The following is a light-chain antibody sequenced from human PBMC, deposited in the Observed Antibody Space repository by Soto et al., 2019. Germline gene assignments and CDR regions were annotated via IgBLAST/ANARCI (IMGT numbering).Light chain of an antibody. CDR2: GSS. Sequence: EIVMTQSPATASVSPGDRATLSCRSSRTVHSNVAWYQHKPGQAPRLLIYGSSFRATGVPSRFSGSGFGTDFTLTISSLQSEEFVVYYCQQYNNWSRTFGQGTKVDIK. CDR1: RTVHSN. J-gene: IGKJ1*01. CDR3: QQYNNWSRT. V-gene: IGKV3-15*01.